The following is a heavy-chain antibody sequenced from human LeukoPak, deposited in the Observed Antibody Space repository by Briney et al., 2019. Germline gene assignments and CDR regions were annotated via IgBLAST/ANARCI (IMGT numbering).Heavy chain of an antibody. V-gene: IGHV3-23*01. CDR2: ISGSGGST. D-gene: IGHD4-23*01. CDR1: GFTFSSYW. J-gene: IGHJ4*02. Sequence: PGGSLRLSCEASGFTFSSYWMSWVRQAPGKGLEWVAAISGSGGSTNYAGSVKGRFTISRDNSKNTLYLQVNSLRAEDTAVYYCAKQSVVTPYLSGHFDYWGQGTLVTV. CDR3: AKQSVVTPYLSGHFDY.